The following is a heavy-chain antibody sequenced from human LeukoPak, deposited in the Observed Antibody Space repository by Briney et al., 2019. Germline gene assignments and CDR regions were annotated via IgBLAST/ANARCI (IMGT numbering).Heavy chain of an antibody. J-gene: IGHJ4*02. CDR2: INPSGGST. V-gene: IGHV1-46*01. Sequence: ASVKVSCKASGYTFTSYYMHWVRQAPGQGLEWMGIINPSGGSTSYAQKFQGRVTMTRDTSTSTVYMELSSLRSEDTAVYYCARVDGFGVVRNPYFDYWGQGTLVTVSS. CDR3: ARVDGFGVVRNPYFDY. D-gene: IGHD3-3*01. CDR1: GYTFTSYY.